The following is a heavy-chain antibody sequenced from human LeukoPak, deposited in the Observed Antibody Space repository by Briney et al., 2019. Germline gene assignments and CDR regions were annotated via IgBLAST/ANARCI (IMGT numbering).Heavy chain of an antibody. Sequence: GGFLRLSCAASGFTFNNYCMNWVRQAPGKGLEWVSTISGSGDNTYYAVSVKGRFTIFRENSKNTLYLQMNSLRAEDTALYYCARKYSGTNPFDYWGQGTLVTVSS. J-gene: IGHJ4*02. V-gene: IGHV3-23*01. CDR1: GFTFNNYC. CDR3: ARKYSGTNPFDY. D-gene: IGHD1-26*01. CDR2: ISGSGDNT.